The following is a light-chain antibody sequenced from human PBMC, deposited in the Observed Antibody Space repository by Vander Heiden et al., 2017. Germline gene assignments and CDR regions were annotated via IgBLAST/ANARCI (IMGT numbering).Light chain of an antibody. J-gene: IGKJ4*01. V-gene: IGKV3D-15*01. CDR3: QQYNNWTPLT. Sequence: EIVMTQSPATLSVSPGERDTLSCRASQSVSSNLAWYQQKPGQAPRLLIYGASTRATGIPARLSGSGSGTEFTLTISSLQSEDFAVYYCQQYNNWTPLTFGGGTKVEIK. CDR2: GAS. CDR1: QSVSSN.